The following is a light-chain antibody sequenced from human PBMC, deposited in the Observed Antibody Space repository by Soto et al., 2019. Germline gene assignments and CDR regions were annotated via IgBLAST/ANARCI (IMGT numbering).Light chain of an antibody. CDR2: KAS. CDR1: QSISSW. J-gene: IGKJ1*01. V-gene: IGKV1-5*03. CDR3: QHYNTYPWT. Sequence: DIQMTQSPSILSASVGDRVTITCRASQSISSWLAWYQQKPGKAPNLLIHKASHLESGVPSRFSGSGSGTEFTLTISSLQHGDFATYYCQHYNTYPWTFGQGNKVEIK.